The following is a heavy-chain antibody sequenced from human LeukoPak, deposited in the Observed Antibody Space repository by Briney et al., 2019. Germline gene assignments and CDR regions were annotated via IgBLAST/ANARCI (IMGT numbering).Heavy chain of an antibody. D-gene: IGHD2-2*01. V-gene: IGHV1-69*04. CDR1: GGTFSSYA. J-gene: IGHJ4*02. CDR2: IIPILGIA. CDR3: ATDPPFYCSSTSCPNEPY. Sequence: GASVKVSCKGSGGTFSSYAISWVRQAPGQGLEWMGRIIPILGIANYAQKFQGRVTMTEDTSTDTAYMELSSLRSEDTAVYYCATDPPFYCSSTSCPNEPYWGQGTLVTVSS.